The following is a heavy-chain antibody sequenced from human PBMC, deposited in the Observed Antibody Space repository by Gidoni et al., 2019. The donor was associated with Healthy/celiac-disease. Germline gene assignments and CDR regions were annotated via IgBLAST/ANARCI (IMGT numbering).Heavy chain of an antibody. V-gene: IGHV4-4*07. Sequence: QLQESASGLAKPSETLSLTCTASRGTISSYYWCWLRQPAGKGLEWIGRIYTSGSTNYNPSLKSRVTMSVDTSKNQFSLKLSSVTAADTAVYYCAREGSGAAAGGLGAFDIWGQGTMVTVSS. D-gene: IGHD6-13*01. CDR3: AREGSGAAAGGLGAFDI. CDR2: IYTSGST. CDR1: RGTISSYY. J-gene: IGHJ3*02.